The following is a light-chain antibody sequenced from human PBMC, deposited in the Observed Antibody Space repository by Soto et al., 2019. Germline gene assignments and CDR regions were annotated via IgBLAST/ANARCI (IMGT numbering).Light chain of an antibody. CDR1: QSISSY. V-gene: IGKV1-39*01. J-gene: IGKJ4*01. CDR3: QQTYITPLT. CDR2: SAS. Sequence: DIQMTQSPSSLSASVGERVTITCRASQSISSYLNWYQHKPGKAPKLLIYSASTLQSGVPSRFSGSGSATDFTLTISSLQPEDFATYYCQQTYITPLTFGGGTKVDIK.